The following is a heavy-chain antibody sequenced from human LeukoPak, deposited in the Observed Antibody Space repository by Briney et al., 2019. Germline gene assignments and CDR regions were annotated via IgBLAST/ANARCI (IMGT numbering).Heavy chain of an antibody. J-gene: IGHJ6*03. V-gene: IGHV3-23*01. CDR1: GFTVSSNY. D-gene: IGHD6-13*01. CDR2: ISGSGGST. Sequence: QSGGSLRLSCAASGFTVSSNYMSWVRQAPGKGLEWVSAISGSGGSTYYADSVKGRFTISRDNSKNTLYLQMNSLRAEDTAVYYCAKYSSSWYRYYYYYMDVWGKGTTVTVSS. CDR3: AKYSSSWYRYYYYYMDV.